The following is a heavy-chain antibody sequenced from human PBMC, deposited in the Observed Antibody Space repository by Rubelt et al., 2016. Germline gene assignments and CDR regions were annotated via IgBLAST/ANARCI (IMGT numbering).Heavy chain of an antibody. CDR2: IFYSGSP. V-gene: IGHV4-39*07. Sequence: QLQLQESGPGLVKPSETLSLTCTVSGSSISTSPYYWGWIRQPPGKGLECIGTIFYSGSPFYNPSLTSRVSISVDTSKNQFSLKLSSVTAADTAVYYCARVIIPAGNDYWGQGILVTVSS. J-gene: IGHJ4*02. D-gene: IGHD2-2*01. CDR3: ARVIIPAGNDY. CDR1: GSSISTSPYY.